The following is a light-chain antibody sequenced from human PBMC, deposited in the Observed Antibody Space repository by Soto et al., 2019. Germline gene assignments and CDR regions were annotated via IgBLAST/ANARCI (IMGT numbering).Light chain of an antibody. V-gene: IGKV1-27*01. J-gene: IGKJ3*01. CDR2: AAS. CDR1: QAIRTF. CDR3: QKYSSVPV. Sequence: DIQMTQSPTSLSASVGDRVTITCRASQAIRTFVAWYQQKPGKAPKLLIYAASTLQSGVASRFSGSGSGTDFTLTINSLQPEDVATYYCQKYSSVPVFGPGTKVEIK.